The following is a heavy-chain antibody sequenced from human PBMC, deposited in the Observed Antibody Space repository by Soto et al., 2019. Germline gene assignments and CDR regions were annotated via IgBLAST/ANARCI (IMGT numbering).Heavy chain of an antibody. D-gene: IGHD6-13*01. Sequence: EVQLLESGGGLVQPGGSLRLSCAASGFTFSSYAMSWVRQAPGRGLEWVSSISGSGGTTNHADSGKGRFTISRDNSKNTLHLQMNSLRAEDTAVYYCAKRIATAGRYCAFAIWGKGTMITVPS. J-gene: IGHJ3*02. CDR2: ISGSGGTT. CDR1: GFTFSSYA. CDR3: AKRIATAGRYCAFAI. V-gene: IGHV3-23*01.